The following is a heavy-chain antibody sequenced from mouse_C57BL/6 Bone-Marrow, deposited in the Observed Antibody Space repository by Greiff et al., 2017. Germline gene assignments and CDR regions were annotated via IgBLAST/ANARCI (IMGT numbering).Heavy chain of an antibody. V-gene: IGHV1-81*01. CDR3: ARGPHYYYGRSYFDD. CDR1: GYTFTSYG. J-gene: IGHJ2*01. Sequence: QVQLQQSGAELARPGASVKLSCKASGYTFTSYGISWVKQRTGQGLEWIGEIYPRSGNTYYNEKFKGKATLTADKSSSTAYMELRSLTSEDSAVYFCARGPHYYYGRSYFDDGGKGTTRTVSS. CDR2: IYPRSGNT. D-gene: IGHD1-1*01.